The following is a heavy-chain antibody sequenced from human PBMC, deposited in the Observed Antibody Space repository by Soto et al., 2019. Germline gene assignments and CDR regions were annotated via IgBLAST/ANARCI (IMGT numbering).Heavy chain of an antibody. Sequence: LRLSCAASGFTFSSYSMNWVRQAPGKGLEWVSSISSSSSYIYYADSVKGRFTISRDNAKNSLYLQMNSLRAEDTAVYYCAREAASITHNWFDPWGQGTLVTVSS. J-gene: IGHJ5*02. CDR1: GFTFSSYS. CDR2: ISSSSSYI. V-gene: IGHV3-21*01. CDR3: AREAASITHNWFDP. D-gene: IGHD3-10*01.